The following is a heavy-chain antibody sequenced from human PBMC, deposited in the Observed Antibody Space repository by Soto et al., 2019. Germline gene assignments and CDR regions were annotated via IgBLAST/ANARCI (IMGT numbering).Heavy chain of an antibody. CDR2: IYHSGST. Sequence: QVQLQESGPGLVKPSGTLSLTCAVSGGSISSSNWWSWVRQPPGKGLEWIGEIYHSGSTNYNPSLNSRVTISVDKSKNQFSLKLSSVTAAETAVYYCARVTGHYSYGMDVWGQGTTVTVSS. CDR1: GGSISSSNW. D-gene: IGHD3-10*01. V-gene: IGHV4-4*02. J-gene: IGHJ6*02. CDR3: ARVTGHYSYGMDV.